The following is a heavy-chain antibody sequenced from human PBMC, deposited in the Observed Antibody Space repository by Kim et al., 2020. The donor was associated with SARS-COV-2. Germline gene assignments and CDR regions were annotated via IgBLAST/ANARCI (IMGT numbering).Heavy chain of an antibody. CDR3: ARDGGLVHAFDI. V-gene: IGHV6-1*01. Sequence: DYAVSVKSRITINPDTSKNQFSLQLNSVTPEDTAVYYCARDGGLVHAFDIWGQGTMVTVSS. D-gene: IGHD6-19*01. J-gene: IGHJ3*02.